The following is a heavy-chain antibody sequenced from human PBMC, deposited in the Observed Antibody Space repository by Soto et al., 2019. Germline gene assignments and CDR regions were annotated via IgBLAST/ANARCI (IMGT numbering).Heavy chain of an antibody. CDR1: GFTFSSYA. CDR2: ISGSGGST. Sequence: EVQLLESGGGLVQPGGSLRLSCAASGFTFSSYAMSWVRQAPGKGLEWVSAISGSGGSTYYADSVKGRFTISRDNSKNTLYLQMNSLRAEDTAVYYCAKGRSTVTTGRGYYGMDVWGQGTTVTVSS. D-gene: IGHD4-17*01. CDR3: AKGRSTVTTGRGYYGMDV. J-gene: IGHJ6*02. V-gene: IGHV3-23*01.